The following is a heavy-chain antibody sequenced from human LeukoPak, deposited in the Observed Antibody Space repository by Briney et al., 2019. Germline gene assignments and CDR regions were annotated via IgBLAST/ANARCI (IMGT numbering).Heavy chain of an antibody. D-gene: IGHD3-10*01. Sequence: PGGSLRLSCAASGFTFSDYYISWIRQAPGKGLEWVLYISSSGSTIYYADSVKGRFTISRDNAKNSLYLQMNSLRAEDTAVYYCARDWDYYGSGSYLAYCGQGTLVTVSS. CDR1: GFTFSDYY. V-gene: IGHV3-11*01. CDR3: ARDWDYYGSGSYLAY. J-gene: IGHJ4*02. CDR2: ISSSGSTI.